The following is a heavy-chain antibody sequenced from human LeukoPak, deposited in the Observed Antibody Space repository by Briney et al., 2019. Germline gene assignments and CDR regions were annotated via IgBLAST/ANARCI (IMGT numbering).Heavy chain of an antibody. J-gene: IGHJ4*02. CDR2: IKTNTGNP. D-gene: IGHD3-16*01. CDR1: RYTFTTYA. Sequence: ASVKVSCKASRYTFTTYAMLWVRQAPGQGLEWMGWIKTNTGNPAYAQGFTGRFVFSLDTSVSTAYLQITSLKAEDTAVYYCARWGTAGELDYWGQGTLVTVSS. V-gene: IGHV7-4-1*02. CDR3: ARWGTAGELDY.